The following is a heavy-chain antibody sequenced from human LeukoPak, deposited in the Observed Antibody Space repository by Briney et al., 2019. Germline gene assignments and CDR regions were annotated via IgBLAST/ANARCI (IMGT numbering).Heavy chain of an antibody. CDR1: GGSFSGYY. CDR3: ARGRVYYDFWSGNSRGWFDP. Sequence: TSETLSLTCAVYGGSFSGYYWSWIRQPPGRGLEWIGEINHSGSTNYNPSLKSRFTISVGTSKNQFPSKLSSVTAADTAVYYCARGRVYYDFWSGNSRGWFDPWGQGTLVTVSS. CDR2: INHSGST. D-gene: IGHD3-3*01. J-gene: IGHJ5*02. V-gene: IGHV4-34*01.